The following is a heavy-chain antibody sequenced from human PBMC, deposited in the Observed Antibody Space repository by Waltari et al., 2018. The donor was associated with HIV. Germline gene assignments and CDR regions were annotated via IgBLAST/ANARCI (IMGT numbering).Heavy chain of an antibody. CDR1: GGSFSGYY. CDR3: ARGRYYGSGSLPFDY. Sequence: QVQLQQWGAGLLKPSETLSLTCAVYGGSFSGYYWSWIRQPPGKGLEWIGEINHSGSTNYNPSLKSRVTISVDTSKNQLSLKLSSVTAADTAVYYCARGRYYGSGSLPFDYWGQGTLVTVSS. J-gene: IGHJ4*02. V-gene: IGHV4-34*01. CDR2: INHSGST. D-gene: IGHD3-10*01.